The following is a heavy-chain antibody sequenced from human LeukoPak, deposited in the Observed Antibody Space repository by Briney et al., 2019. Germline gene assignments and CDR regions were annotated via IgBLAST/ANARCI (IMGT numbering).Heavy chain of an antibody. CDR1: EYTFSVYH. CDR3: ARGVSYYFDY. Sequence: ASVKVSCKASEYTFSVYHIHWVRQAPGQGLEWMAWINPDSGDTNYAQKFQGRVTMTRDTSISTAYMELSSLRSEDTAVYYCARGVSYYFDYWGQGTQVTVSS. V-gene: IGHV1-2*02. CDR2: INPDSGDT. J-gene: IGHJ4*02.